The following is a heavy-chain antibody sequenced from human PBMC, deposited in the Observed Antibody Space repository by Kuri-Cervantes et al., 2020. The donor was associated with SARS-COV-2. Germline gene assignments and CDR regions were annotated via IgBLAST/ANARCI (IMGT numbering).Heavy chain of an antibody. V-gene: IGHV1-58*02. J-gene: IGHJ4*02. D-gene: IGHD3-22*01. CDR2: IVVGSGNT. Sequence: SVKVSCKASGFTFTSSAMQWVRQARGQRLEWIGWIVVGSGNTNYAQKFQERVTITRDMSTSTAYMELSSLRSEDTAVYYCARGCDSSGYYYDFDYWGQGTLVTVSS. CDR3: ARGCDSSGYYYDFDY. CDR1: GFTFTSSA.